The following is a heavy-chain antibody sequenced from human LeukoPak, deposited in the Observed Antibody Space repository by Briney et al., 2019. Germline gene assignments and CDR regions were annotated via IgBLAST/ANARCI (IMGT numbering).Heavy chain of an antibody. V-gene: IGHV3-48*03. Sequence: PGGSLSLSCAASGFTFSSYEMNWVRPAPGEGLEWVSYISSSGSTIYYADSVKGRFTISRDNPNNPTYLQMNSLRVEDTAVYYCARGMITFGGAPDYWGQGTLVTVSS. CDR1: GFTFSSYE. CDR2: ISSSGSTI. CDR3: ARGMITFGGAPDY. D-gene: IGHD3-16*01. J-gene: IGHJ4*02.